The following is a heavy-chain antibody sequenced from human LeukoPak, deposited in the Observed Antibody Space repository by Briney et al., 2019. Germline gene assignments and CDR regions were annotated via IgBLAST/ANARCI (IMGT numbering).Heavy chain of an antibody. Sequence: GGSLTLSCPASGFTFSNYAMHWVRQAQGRGLDWVAFTRNDGTNQYYADSVKSRCTITRDNSETTLYLQMNSLRAEDTAVYYCAKDYCSGGSCFGSDYWGQGALVTVSS. J-gene: IGHJ4*02. D-gene: IGHD2-15*01. CDR1: GFTFSNYA. CDR3: AKDYCSGGSCFGSDY. V-gene: IGHV3-30*02. CDR2: TRNDGTNQ.